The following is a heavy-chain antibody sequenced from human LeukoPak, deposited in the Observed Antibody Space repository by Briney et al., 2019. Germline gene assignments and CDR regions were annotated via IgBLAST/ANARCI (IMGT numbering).Heavy chain of an antibody. CDR3: GRDLGGRSGY. V-gene: IGHV3-74*01. CDR1: GFTFRTYW. CDR2: INEDGSIT. D-gene: IGHD1-26*01. J-gene: IGHJ4*02. Sequence: AGRSLRLSCAVSGFTFRTYWMHWVRQVPGEGLVWVSRINEDGSITNYADSVKGRFSISRDNAKNTLYLQMNSLRAEDTAVYYCGRDLGGRSGYWGQGTLVTVSS.